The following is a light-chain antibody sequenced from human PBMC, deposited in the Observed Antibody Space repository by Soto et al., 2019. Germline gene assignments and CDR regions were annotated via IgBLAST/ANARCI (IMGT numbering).Light chain of an antibody. CDR1: QSVSSY. J-gene: IGKJ4*01. CDR2: DAS. Sequence: EIGLSQSPATLSLYPGERATLYCRASQSVSSYLAWYQQKPGQAPRLLIYDASNRATGIPARFSGSGSGTDFTLTICSLEPEDFAVYYCHQRSNWPLTFAGGTKVDI. V-gene: IGKV3-11*01. CDR3: HQRSNWPLT.